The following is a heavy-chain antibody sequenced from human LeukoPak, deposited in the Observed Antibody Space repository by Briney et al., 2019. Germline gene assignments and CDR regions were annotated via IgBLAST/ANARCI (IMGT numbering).Heavy chain of an antibody. J-gene: IGHJ5*02. CDR1: GGSVSSGSCY. V-gene: IGHV4-61*01. CDR3: ARERIAVAVPFNNWFDP. D-gene: IGHD6-19*01. CDR2: IYYSGST. Sequence: KASETLSLTCTVSGGSVSSGSCYWSWIRQPPGKGLEWIGYIYYSGSTNYNPSLKSRVTISVDTSKNQFSLKLSSVTAADTAVYYCARERIAVAVPFNNWFDPWGQGTLVTVSS.